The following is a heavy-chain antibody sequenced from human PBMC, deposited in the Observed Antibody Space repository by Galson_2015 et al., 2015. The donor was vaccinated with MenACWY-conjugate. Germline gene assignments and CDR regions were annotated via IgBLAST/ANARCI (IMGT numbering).Heavy chain of an antibody. J-gene: IGHJ4*02. CDR3: ARDEGGLRLSFFDF. CDR2: INPYNNHT. Sequence: SVKVSCKASGYGFTNYGINWVRQAPGQGLEWIAWINPYNNHTNYAQKVRGRVAMTTDTSTGTAYMELRSLTSDDTAIYYCARDEGGLRLSFFDFWGQGALVTVSS. D-gene: IGHD2/OR15-2a*01. V-gene: IGHV1-18*01. CDR1: GYGFTNYG.